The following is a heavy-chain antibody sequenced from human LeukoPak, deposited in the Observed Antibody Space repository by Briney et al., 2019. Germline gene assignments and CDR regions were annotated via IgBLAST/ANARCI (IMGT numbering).Heavy chain of an antibody. Sequence: GASVKVSCKASGGTLSSYAISWVRQAPGQGLEWMGGIIPIFGTANYAQKFQGRATITTDESTSTAYMELSSLRSEDTAVYYCARAYSSGWYIGYFDYWGQGTLVTVSS. D-gene: IGHD6-19*01. CDR1: GGTLSSYA. CDR2: IIPIFGTA. CDR3: ARAYSSGWYIGYFDY. J-gene: IGHJ4*02. V-gene: IGHV1-69*05.